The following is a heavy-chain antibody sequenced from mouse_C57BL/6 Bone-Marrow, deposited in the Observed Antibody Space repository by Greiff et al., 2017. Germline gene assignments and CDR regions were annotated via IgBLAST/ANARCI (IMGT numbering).Heavy chain of an antibody. J-gene: IGHJ4*01. Sequence: VKLMESGAELARPGASVKLSCKASGYTFTSYGISWVKQRTGQGLEWIGEIYPRSGNTYYNEKFKGKATLTADKSSSTAYMELRSLTSEDSAVYFCARYPSYYYGSSYAMDYWGQGTSVTVSS. D-gene: IGHD1-1*01. CDR3: ARYPSYYYGSSYAMDY. CDR1: GYTFTSYG. V-gene: IGHV1-81*01. CDR2: IYPRSGNT.